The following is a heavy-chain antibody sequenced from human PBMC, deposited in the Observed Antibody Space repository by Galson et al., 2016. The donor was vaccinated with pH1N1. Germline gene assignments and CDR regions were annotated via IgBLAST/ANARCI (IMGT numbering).Heavy chain of an antibody. CDR1: GFTFTSYA. CDR2: ISNDGTKK. CDR3: ARAVFYDVDLLDYYFDY. V-gene: IGHV3-30*04. D-gene: IGHD2/OR15-2a*01. Sequence: SLRLSCAASGFTFTSYAFHWVRQAPGKGLERVAVISNDGTKKYYTDSVKGRFSVSRDNSKNTLYLHMTSLRGDDAAVYYCARAVFYDVDLLDYYFDYWGQGTLVTVSS. J-gene: IGHJ4*02.